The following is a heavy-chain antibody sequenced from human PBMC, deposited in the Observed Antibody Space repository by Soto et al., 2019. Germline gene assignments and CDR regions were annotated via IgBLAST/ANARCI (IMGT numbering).Heavy chain of an antibody. Sequence: ASVKVSCKASGYTFTSYGISWVRQAPGQGLEWMGWISAYNGNTNYAQKLQGRVTMTTDTSTSTAYMELRSLRSDDTAVYYCARDTGIAVAGTLDIDYWGQGTLVTVSS. CDR2: ISAYNGNT. V-gene: IGHV1-18*01. D-gene: IGHD6-19*01. CDR1: GYTFTSYG. J-gene: IGHJ4*02. CDR3: ARDTGIAVAGTLDIDY.